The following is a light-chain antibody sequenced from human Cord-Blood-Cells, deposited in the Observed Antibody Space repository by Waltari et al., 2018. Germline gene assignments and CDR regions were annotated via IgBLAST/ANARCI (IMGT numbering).Light chain of an antibody. CDR1: QSVLYSSNNKNY. CDR3: QQYYSTPLT. V-gene: IGKV4-1*01. Sequence: DIVMTQSPDSLAVSLGERVTINCKSSQSVLYSSNNKNYLAWYQQKPGQPPKLLIYWAATRESGVPDRFSGSGSGTDFTLTISSLQAEDVAVHYCQQYYSTPLTFGPGTKVDIK. J-gene: IGKJ3*01. CDR2: WAA.